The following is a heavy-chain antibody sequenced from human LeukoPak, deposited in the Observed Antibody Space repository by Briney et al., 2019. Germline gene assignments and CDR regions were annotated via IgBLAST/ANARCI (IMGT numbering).Heavy chain of an antibody. CDR3: AREAGYTDFDY. CDR2: INAGNGNT. CDR1: GYTFTSYA. Sequence: ASAKVSCKASGYTFTSYAMHWVRQAPGQRLEWMGWINAGNGNTKYSQKFQGRVTITRDTSASTAYMELSSLRSEDTAVYYCAREAGYTDFDYWGQGTLVTVSS. V-gene: IGHV1-3*01. J-gene: IGHJ4*02. D-gene: IGHD6-13*01.